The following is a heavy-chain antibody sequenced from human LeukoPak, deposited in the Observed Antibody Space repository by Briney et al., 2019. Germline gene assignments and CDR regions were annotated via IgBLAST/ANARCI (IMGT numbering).Heavy chain of an antibody. CDR3: AGIMGRGSCIDV. V-gene: IGHV3-7*01. D-gene: IGHD2-15*01. CDR2: IQQDGREK. Sequence: TGGYLRLSCAASGFTFSSYWMSWVRQAPGKGLEWVANIQQDGREKYYVDSVKGRFTISRDTAKNSLYLQMNRLRAEDMAVYYCAGIMGRGSCIDVWGEGTLVTVSS. CDR1: GFTFSSYW. J-gene: IGHJ4*02.